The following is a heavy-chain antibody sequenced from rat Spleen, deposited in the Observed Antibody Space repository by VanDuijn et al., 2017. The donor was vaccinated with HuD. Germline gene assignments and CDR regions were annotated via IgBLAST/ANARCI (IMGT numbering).Heavy chain of an antibody. CDR2: ISYEGSST. J-gene: IGHJ1*01. V-gene: IGHV5-20*01. D-gene: IGHD4-2*01. Sequence: EVQLVESDGGLVQPGRSLKLSCAASGFTFSDYYMAWVRQAPTKGLEWVATISYEGSSTYYRDSVKGRFTISRDNTKSTLYLQMDSLRSEDTATYYCTTVVGDSYWYFDFWGPGTMVTVSS. CDR1: GFTFSDYY. CDR3: TTVVGDSYWYFDF.